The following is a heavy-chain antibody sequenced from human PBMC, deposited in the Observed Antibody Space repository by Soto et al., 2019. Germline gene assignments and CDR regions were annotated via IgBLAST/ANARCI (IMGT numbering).Heavy chain of an antibody. D-gene: IGHD3-9*01. V-gene: IGHV4-39*01. CDR1: GGSISSSSYY. J-gene: IGHJ4*02. CDR2: IYYSGST. Sequence: SETLSLTCTVSGGSISSSSYYWGWIRQPPXKGLEWIGSIYYSGSTYYNPSLKSRVTISVDTSKNQFSLKLSSVTAADTAVYYCARPSGTGPRQLRYFDSEVEYWGQGTLVTVSS. CDR3: ARPSGTGPRQLRYFDSEVEY.